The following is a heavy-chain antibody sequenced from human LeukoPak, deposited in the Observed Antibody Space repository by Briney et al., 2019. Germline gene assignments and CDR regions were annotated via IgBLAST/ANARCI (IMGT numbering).Heavy chain of an antibody. J-gene: IGHJ4*02. V-gene: IGHV1-46*01. Sequence: ASVKVSCKTSGYTFANYNIHWLRQAPGRGLEWMGIINPSGGGTSYAQEFQGRVTMTRNTSTSTVYMELSSLRSEDTAVYYCARGSSWYGDYWGQGTLVTVSS. CDR2: INPSGGGT. CDR3: ARGSSWYGDY. CDR1: GYTFANYN. D-gene: IGHD6-13*01.